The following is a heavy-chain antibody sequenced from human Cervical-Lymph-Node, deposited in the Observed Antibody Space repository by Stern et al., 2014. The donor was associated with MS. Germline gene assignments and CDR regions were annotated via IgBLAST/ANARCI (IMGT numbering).Heavy chain of an antibody. J-gene: IGHJ4*02. CDR1: GYSFTRYG. CDR2: INTISCHP. V-gene: IGHV7-4-1*02. D-gene: IGHD5-12*01. Sequence: QVQLMQSGSELKKPGASVKVSCKASGYSFTRYGVNWVRQAPGQGLEWMGWINTISCHPMSAQCFTVPFVFSLDSSVSTSYLQISSLRTDDTAVYYCARDKSAGSFDYWGQGTLVTVSS. CDR3: ARDKSAGSFDY.